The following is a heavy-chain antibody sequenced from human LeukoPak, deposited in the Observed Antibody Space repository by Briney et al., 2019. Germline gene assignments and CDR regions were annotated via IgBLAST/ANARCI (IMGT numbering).Heavy chain of an antibody. Sequence: GGSLRLSCAASGFTFSNAWMNWVRQAPGKGLEWVSAISGSGGSTYYADSVKGRFTISRDNSKNTLYLQMNSLRAEDTAVYYCAKEFGPDYGDYVFLSAFDIWGQGTMVTVSS. CDR2: ISGSGGST. D-gene: IGHD4-17*01. CDR1: GFTFSNAW. V-gene: IGHV3-23*01. J-gene: IGHJ3*02. CDR3: AKEFGPDYGDYVFLSAFDI.